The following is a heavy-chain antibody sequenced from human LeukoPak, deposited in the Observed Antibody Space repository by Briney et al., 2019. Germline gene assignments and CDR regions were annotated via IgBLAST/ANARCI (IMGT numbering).Heavy chain of an antibody. CDR2: MYYSGST. Sequence: SETLSLTCSVSGGSITGSSYYWAWIRQPPGKGLEWIGSMYYSGSTYYNSFLKSRVTISEDTSKNQFSLKLTSVTAADTAVYYCARQYYDSTGYYYFDYWGQGTLVTVSS. D-gene: IGHD3-22*01. CDR1: GGSITGSSYY. J-gene: IGHJ4*02. CDR3: ARQYYDSTGYYYFDY. V-gene: IGHV4-39*01.